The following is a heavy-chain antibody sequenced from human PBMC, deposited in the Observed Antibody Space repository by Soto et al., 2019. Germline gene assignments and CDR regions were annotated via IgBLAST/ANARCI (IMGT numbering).Heavy chain of an antibody. Sequence: GGSLRLSCAASGFTFSSYGMHWVRQAPGKGLEWVAVIWYDGSNKYYADSVKGRFTISRDNSKNTLYLQMNSLRAEDTAVYYCARDRKLEAARPRYYYGMDVWGQGTTVTVSS. CDR1: GFTFSSYG. V-gene: IGHV3-33*01. J-gene: IGHJ6*02. D-gene: IGHD6-6*01. CDR3: ARDRKLEAARPRYYYGMDV. CDR2: IWYDGSNK.